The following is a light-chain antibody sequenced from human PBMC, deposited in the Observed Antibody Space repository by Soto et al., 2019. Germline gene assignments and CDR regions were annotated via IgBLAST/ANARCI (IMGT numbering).Light chain of an antibody. CDR2: GAS. V-gene: IGKV3-15*01. CDR3: QQYNNWPDT. CDR1: QSVSRN. J-gene: IGKJ4*01. Sequence: EIVMTQSPATLSVSPGERATLSCRASQSVSRNFAWYQQKLGQPPRLLIYGASTRATDIPARFSGRGSGTEFTRTISSLQSEDFAVYYCQQYNNWPDTFGGGTKVEIK.